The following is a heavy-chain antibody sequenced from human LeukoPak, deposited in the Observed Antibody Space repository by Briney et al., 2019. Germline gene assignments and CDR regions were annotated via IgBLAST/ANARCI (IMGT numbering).Heavy chain of an antibody. V-gene: IGHV1-18*01. CDR2: ISAYNGNT. CDR1: GYTFTSYG. J-gene: IGHJ4*02. D-gene: IGHD3-22*01. Sequence: ASVKVSCKASGYTFTSYGISWVRQAPGQGLEWMGWISAYNGNTNYAQELRGRVTMTTDTSTSTAYMELRSLRSDDTAVYYCAREPYYDSSGYPVDYWGQGTLVTVSS. CDR3: AREPYYDSSGYPVDY.